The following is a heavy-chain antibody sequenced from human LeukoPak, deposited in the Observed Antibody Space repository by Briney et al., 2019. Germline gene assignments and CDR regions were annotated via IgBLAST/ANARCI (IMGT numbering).Heavy chain of an antibody. CDR2: ISGSNSYI. CDR1: GFTFSSYT. CDR3: ARRYFDY. J-gene: IGHJ4*02. V-gene: IGHV3-21*01. Sequence: GGSLRLSCAASGFTFSSYTMHWLRQAPGKGLEWVSSISGSNSYIFYADSVKGRFTVSRDNAKDSLYLQMNSLRAEDTAVYYCARRYFDYWGQGTLVTVSS.